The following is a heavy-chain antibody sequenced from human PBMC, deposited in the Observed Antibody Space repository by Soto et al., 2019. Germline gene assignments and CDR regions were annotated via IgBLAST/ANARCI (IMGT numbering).Heavy chain of an antibody. V-gene: IGHV4-30-4*01. CDR3: AENGSYDLVN. CDR2: IFDSGST. D-gene: IGHD3-16*01. J-gene: IGHJ4*02. CDR1: GGSISSGDYC. Sequence: QVQLQESGPGLVKPSQTLSLTCTVSGGSISSGDYCWSWIRQPPGKGLEWIGYIFDSGSTNYSPSLKSRVTMSVDKSRNQFSLKLTSVTAADTAVYYCAENGSYDLVNWGQGTRVTVSS.